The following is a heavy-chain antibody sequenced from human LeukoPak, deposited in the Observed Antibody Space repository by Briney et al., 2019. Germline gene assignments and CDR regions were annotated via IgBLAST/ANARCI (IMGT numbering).Heavy chain of an antibody. CDR3: ARDLAAPYDAFDI. CDR1: GYTFTGYY. J-gene: IGHJ3*02. CDR2: INANSGGT. Sequence: ASVKVSCKASGYTFTGYYIHWVRQAPGQGLEWMGWINANSGGTNYAQKFQGRVTMTRDTSVSTAYMELSRLRSEDTAVYYCARDLAAPYDAFDIWGQGTMVTVSS. V-gene: IGHV1-2*02. D-gene: IGHD6-6*01.